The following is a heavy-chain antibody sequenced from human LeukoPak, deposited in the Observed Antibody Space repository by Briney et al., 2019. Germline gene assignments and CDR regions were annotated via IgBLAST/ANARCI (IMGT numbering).Heavy chain of an antibody. CDR1: GFTFSTYW. V-gene: IGHV3-74*01. D-gene: IGHD3-22*01. Sequence: GGSLRLSCAASGFTFSTYWMHWVRQAPGKGLVWVSRISSDGSITGYADSVKGRFTISRDNAKNSLYLQMNSLRDEDTAVYYCARDRAYYYDSSGYYYFDHWGQGTLVTVSS. CDR2: ISSDGSIT. J-gene: IGHJ4*02. CDR3: ARDRAYYYDSSGYYYFDH.